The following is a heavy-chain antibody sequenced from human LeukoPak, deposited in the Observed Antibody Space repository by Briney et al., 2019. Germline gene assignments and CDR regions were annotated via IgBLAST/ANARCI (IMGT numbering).Heavy chain of an antibody. D-gene: IGHD2-21*02. J-gene: IGHJ4*02. CDR2: ISAYNGDT. V-gene: IGHV1-18*01. Sequence: ASVKVSCKASGYIFTNYNINWVRQAPGHGIEWMGWISAYNGDTNYAQMFQGRVTMTTDTSTSTAYMELRSLRSDDTAVYYCARDCGGDCYHHDYWGQGTLVTVSS. CDR3: ARDCGGDCYHHDY. CDR1: GYIFTNYN.